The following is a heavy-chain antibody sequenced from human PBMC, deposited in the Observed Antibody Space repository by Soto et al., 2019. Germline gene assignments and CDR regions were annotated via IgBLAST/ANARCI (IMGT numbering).Heavy chain of an antibody. CDR1: GVNLRNYW. D-gene: IGHD3-9*01. V-gene: IGHV3-74*03. CDR2: INSGGSNI. Sequence: PGGSLRLSCTASGVNLRNYWMHWVRQAPGKGLVWVSRINSGGSNIKYVDSMKGRFTISRDNARNSLYLQMNSLRAEDTAVYYCASSYDILTGYSALDAFDIWGQGTMVTVSS. CDR3: ASSYDILTGYSALDAFDI. J-gene: IGHJ3*02.